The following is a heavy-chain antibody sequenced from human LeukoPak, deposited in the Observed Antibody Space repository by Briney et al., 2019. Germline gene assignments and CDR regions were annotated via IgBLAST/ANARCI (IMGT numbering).Heavy chain of an antibody. CDR2: INPNSGGT. V-gene: IGHV1-2*06. CDR3: ASQQRAYYYDSSGYYEPYWFDP. CDR1: GYTFTGYY. J-gene: IGHJ5*02. D-gene: IGHD3-22*01. Sequence: ASVKVSCKASGYTFTGYYMHWVRQAPGQGLEWMGRINPNSGGTNYAQKFQGRVTMTRDTSISTAYMELSRLRSDDTAVYYCASQQRAYYYDSSGYYEPYWFDPWGQGTLVTVSS.